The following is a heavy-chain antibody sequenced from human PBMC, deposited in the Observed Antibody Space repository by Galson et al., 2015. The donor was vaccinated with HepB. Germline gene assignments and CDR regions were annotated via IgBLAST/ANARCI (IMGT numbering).Heavy chain of an antibody. V-gene: IGHV3-21*01. CDR2: IGSSGTYI. Sequence: SLRLSCAASGFTFSSYSMNWVRQAPGKGLEWVSSIGSSGTYIYYADSVKGRFTISRDNAKNSLYLQMNSLRAEDTAVYYCATGYYDILTGYSTPPEHFQHWGQGTLVTVSS. CDR1: GFTFSSYS. J-gene: IGHJ1*01. CDR3: ATGYYDILTGYSTPPEHFQH. D-gene: IGHD3-9*01.